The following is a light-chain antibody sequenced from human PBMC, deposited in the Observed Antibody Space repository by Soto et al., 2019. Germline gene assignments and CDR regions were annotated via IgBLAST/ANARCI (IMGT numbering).Light chain of an antibody. Sequence: QSALTQPASVSGSPGQSITISCSGTSNDVGGYDYVSWYQQHPGKAPKLVIYDVSKRPSGVPDRFSGSKSGNTASLTISGLQAQDEADYYCCSYAGSYTYVVFGGGTQLTVL. CDR1: SNDVGGYDY. V-gene: IGLV2-11*01. CDR3: CSYAGSYTYVV. CDR2: DVS. J-gene: IGLJ2*01.